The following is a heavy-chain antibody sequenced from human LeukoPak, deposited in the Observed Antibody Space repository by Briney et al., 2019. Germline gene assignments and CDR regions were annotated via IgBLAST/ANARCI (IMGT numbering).Heavy chain of an antibody. CDR2: ISYDGSNK. D-gene: IGHD3-22*01. J-gene: IGHJ4*02. CDR3: ARGFSSYYDSTSNYCDAYFDY. V-gene: IGHV3-30*19. Sequence: GGSLRLPCAVSGFTFSSYGEQGPRGSPGKGLEWVALISYDGSNKYYAHSVKGRFTISRDNYKNMLYLQMNSLRTEDTAVYYCARGFSSYYDSTSNYCDAYFDYLGQGTLGNGSS. CDR1: GFTFSSYG.